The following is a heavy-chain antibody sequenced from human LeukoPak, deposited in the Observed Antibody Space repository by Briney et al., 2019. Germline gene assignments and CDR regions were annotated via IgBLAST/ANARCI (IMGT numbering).Heavy chain of an antibody. D-gene: IGHD3-10*01. CDR2: IYSGGGT. J-gene: IGHJ3*02. CDR3: VREFRDAFDI. V-gene: IGHV3-53*01. CDR1: GFSIRANY. Sequence: GGSLRLSCAASGFSIRANYMSWVRQAPGKGPECVSVIYSGGGTYYADSVKGRFTISRDTRWNTLFLQMDSRRVEDTAVYYCVREFRDAFDIWGQGTRVTVSS.